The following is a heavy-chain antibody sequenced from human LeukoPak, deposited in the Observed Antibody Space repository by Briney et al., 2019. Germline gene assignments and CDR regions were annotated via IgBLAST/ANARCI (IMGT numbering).Heavy chain of an antibody. Sequence: ASVTVSFEASGYTFTGYYMHWVRQAPGQGLEWMGWINPNSGGTNYAQKFQGRVTMTRDTSISTAYMELSRLRSDDTAVYYCARGNYGDPSFDYWGQGTLVTVSS. J-gene: IGHJ4*02. D-gene: IGHD4-17*01. V-gene: IGHV1-2*02. CDR2: INPNSGGT. CDR3: ARGNYGDPSFDY. CDR1: GYTFTGYY.